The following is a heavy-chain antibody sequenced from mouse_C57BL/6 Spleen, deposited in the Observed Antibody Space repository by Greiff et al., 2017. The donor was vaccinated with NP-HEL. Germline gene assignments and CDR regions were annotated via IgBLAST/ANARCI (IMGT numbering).Heavy chain of an antibody. J-gene: IGHJ4*01. Sequence: DVKLVESGGGLVKPGGSLKLSCAASGFTFSDYGMHWVRQAPEKGLEWVAYISSGSSTIYYADTVKGRFTISRNNAKNTLFLQMTSLRSEDTAMYYCARRVTTGYYAMDYWGQGTSVTVSS. V-gene: IGHV5-17*01. D-gene: IGHD2-3*01. CDR3: ARRVTTGYYAMDY. CDR1: GFTFSDYG. CDR2: ISSGSSTI.